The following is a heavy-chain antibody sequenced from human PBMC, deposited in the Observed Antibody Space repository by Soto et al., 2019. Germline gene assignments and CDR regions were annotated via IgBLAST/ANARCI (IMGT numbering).Heavy chain of an antibody. CDR2: ISAYNGNT. D-gene: IGHD2-2*01. J-gene: IGHJ4*02. V-gene: IGHV1-18*01. CDR3: ARYSSSWNLIDY. CDR1: GGTFSSYA. Sequence: ASVKVSCKASGGTFSSYAISWVRQAPGQGPEWMGWISAYNGNTNYAQKLQGRVTMTKDTSTSTAYMELRSLRSDDTAVYYCARYSSSWNLIDYWGQGTLVTVSS.